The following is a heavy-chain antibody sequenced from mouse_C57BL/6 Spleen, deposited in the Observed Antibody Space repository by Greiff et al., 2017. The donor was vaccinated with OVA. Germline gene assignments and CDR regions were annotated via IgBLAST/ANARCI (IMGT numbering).Heavy chain of an antibody. D-gene: IGHD2-3*01. V-gene: IGHV10-1*01. Sequence: EVKLVESGGGLVQPKGSLKLSCAASGFSFNTYAMNWVRQAPGQGLEWVARIRSKSNNYATYYADSVKDRFTISRAASASMLYLHMNNLKTAALPMYYCVRQDDGYYDYYAMDYWGQGTSVTVSS. CDR2: IRSKSNNYAT. CDR1: GFSFNTYA. CDR3: VRQDDGYYDYYAMDY. J-gene: IGHJ4*01.